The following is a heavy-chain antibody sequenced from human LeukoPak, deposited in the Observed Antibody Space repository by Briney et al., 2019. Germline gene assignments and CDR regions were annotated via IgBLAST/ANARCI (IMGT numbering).Heavy chain of an antibody. V-gene: IGHV4-34*01. Sequence: PSETLSLTCAVYGGSFSGYYWSWIRQPPGKGLEWIGEINHSGSTNYNPSLKSRVTISVDTSKNQFSLKLSSVTAADTAVYYCARRHSSSWYRRFSWFDPWGQGTLVTVSS. J-gene: IGHJ5*02. CDR1: GGSFSGYY. D-gene: IGHD6-13*01. CDR3: ARRHSSSWYRRFSWFDP. CDR2: INHSGST.